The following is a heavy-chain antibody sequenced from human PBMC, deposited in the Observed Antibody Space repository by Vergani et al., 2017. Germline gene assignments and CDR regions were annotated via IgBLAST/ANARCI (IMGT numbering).Heavy chain of an antibody. CDR2: MRWNSGSI. Sequence: EVQLLESGGGLVQPGRSLRLSCAASGFTFDDYAMHWVRQAPGKGLEWVSGMRWNSGSIGYADSVKGRFTISRDNAKNYLYLQMNSLRAEDTALYYCAKDMIAVAGYYFYYWGQGTLVTVSS. J-gene: IGHJ4*02. D-gene: IGHD6-19*01. CDR1: GFTFDDYA. CDR3: AKDMIAVAGYYFYY. V-gene: IGHV3-9*01.